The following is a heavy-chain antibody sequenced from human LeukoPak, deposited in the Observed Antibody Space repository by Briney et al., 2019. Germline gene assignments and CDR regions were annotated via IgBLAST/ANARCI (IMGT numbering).Heavy chain of an antibody. D-gene: IGHD3-9*01. CDR3: ATPVPGYGALDV. Sequence: PVASVKVSCKASGYTFTGYYMHWVRQAPGQGLEWMGWINPNTGGTKYAQEFQGRVTMTGDTSLSIVQMELRSLTADDTAMYYCATPVPGYGALDVWGQGTMVTVSS. V-gene: IGHV1-2*02. J-gene: IGHJ3*01. CDR2: INPNTGGT. CDR1: GYTFTGYY.